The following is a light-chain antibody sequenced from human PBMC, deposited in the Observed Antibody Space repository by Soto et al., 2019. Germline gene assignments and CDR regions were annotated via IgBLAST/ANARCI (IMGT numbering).Light chain of an antibody. CDR3: QNYNSYSAA. CDR2: KAS. V-gene: IGKV1-5*03. J-gene: IGKJ1*01. CDR1: QTIRSC. Sequence: DIPMTQSPSTLSGSVGDRVTITCRASQTIRSCLAWYQQKPGKAPKLLIYKASTLKSGVPSRFSGSGSGTEFTLTISSLHPDDFETYYCQNYNSYSAAFGQGTKVELQ.